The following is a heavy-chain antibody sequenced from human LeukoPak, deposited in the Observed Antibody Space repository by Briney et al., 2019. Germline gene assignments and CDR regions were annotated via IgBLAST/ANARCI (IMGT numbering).Heavy chain of an antibody. CDR1: GITFRSYG. V-gene: IGHV3-33*01. CDR2: IWYDGSNK. CDR3: ASGRGDYGVYLDY. Sequence: PGGSLRLSCAASGITFRSYGIHWVRQAPGKGLEWVAVIWYDGSNKYYADSVKGRFTISRDNSKNTLYLQMNSLRAEDTAVYYCASGRGDYGVYLDYWGQGALVTVSS. J-gene: IGHJ4*02. D-gene: IGHD4-17*01.